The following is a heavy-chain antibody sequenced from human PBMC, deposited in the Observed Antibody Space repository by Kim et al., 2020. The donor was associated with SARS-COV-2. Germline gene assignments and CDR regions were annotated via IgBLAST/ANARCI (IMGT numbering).Heavy chain of an antibody. J-gene: IGHJ4*02. D-gene: IGHD3-3*01. CDR2: IYYSGST. Sequence: SETLSLTCTVSGGSISSGDYYWSWIRQPPGKGLEWIEYIYYSGSTYYNPSLKSRVTISVDTSKNQFSLKLSSVTAADTAVYYCARARATSITIFGVVIVHNFDYWGQGTLVTVSS. CDR1: GGSISSGDYY. CDR3: ARARATSITIFGVVIVHNFDY. V-gene: IGHV4-30-4*01.